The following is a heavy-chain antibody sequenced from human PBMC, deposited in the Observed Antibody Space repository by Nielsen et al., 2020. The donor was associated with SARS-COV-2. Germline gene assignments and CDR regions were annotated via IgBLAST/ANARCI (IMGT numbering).Heavy chain of an antibody. V-gene: IGHV3-23*01. J-gene: IGHJ6*02. D-gene: IGHD3-10*01. CDR2: ISGSGYST. CDR1: GFTFSRTS. CDR3: AKVTPGDFGMDV. Sequence: GGSLRLSCAASGFTFSRTSMNWVRQAPGKGLEWVSMISGSGYSTYYADSVKGRFTISREQSKNTVYLQMDSLRLDDTAVYYCAKVTPGDFGMDVWGQGTTVSVS.